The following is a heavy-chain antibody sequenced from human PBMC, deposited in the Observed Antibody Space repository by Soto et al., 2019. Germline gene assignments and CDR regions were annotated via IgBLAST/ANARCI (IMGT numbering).Heavy chain of an antibody. CDR2: IIPIFGTG. Sequence: ASVKVSCKASGGTFSSYAISWVRQAPGQGLEWMGGIIPIFGTGNYAQKFQGRVTITADESTSTAYMELSSLRSEDTAVYYCARGTQLTYFDYWGQGTLVTVSS. D-gene: IGHD1-1*01. J-gene: IGHJ4*02. V-gene: IGHV1-69*13. CDR3: ARGTQLTYFDY. CDR1: GGTFSSYA.